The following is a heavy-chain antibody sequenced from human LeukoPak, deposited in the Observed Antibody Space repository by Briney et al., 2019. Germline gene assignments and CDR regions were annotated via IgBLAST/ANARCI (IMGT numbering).Heavy chain of an antibody. D-gene: IGHD5-12*01. Sequence: GGSLRLSCAASGFTFSSYSMNWVRQAPGKGLEWVSFISSSSSIYYADSVKGRFTISRDNSKNTLYLQMNNLRAEDTAVYYCAMGGDITTSQFDYWGQGTLVTVSS. V-gene: IGHV3-48*01. CDR1: GFTFSSYS. J-gene: IGHJ4*02. CDR3: AMGGDITTSQFDY. CDR2: ISSSSSI.